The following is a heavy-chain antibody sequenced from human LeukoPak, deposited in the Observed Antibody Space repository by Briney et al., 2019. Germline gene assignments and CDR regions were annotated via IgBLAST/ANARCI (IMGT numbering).Heavy chain of an antibody. CDR1: GFTFSSYW. D-gene: IGHD1-14*01. Sequence: GGSLRLSCAASGFTFSSYWTTWVRQAPGKGLEWVANIKQDGSEKNYVDSVKGRFTISRDNAKNSLYLQMNSLRAEDTAVYYCARSRIDYWGQGTLVTVSS. V-gene: IGHV3-7*01. CDR3: ARSRIDY. CDR2: IKQDGSEK. J-gene: IGHJ4*02.